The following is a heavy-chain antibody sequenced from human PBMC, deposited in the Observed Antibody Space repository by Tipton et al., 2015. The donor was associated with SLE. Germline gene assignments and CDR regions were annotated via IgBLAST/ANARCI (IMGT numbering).Heavy chain of an antibody. D-gene: IGHD4-17*01. CDR2: IYYSGST. J-gene: IGHJ3*02. Sequence: TLSLTCTVSGSSISSHYWSWIRQPPGKGLEWIGYIYYSGSTNYNPSLKSRVTISVDTSKNQFSLKLSSVTAADTAVYYCARVPYYDYGDEMYAFDIWGQGTMVTVSS. CDR3: ARVPYYDYGDEMYAFDI. V-gene: IGHV4-59*11. CDR1: GSSISSHY.